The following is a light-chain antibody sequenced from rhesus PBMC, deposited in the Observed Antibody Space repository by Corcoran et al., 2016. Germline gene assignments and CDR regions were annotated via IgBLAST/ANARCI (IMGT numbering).Light chain of an antibody. Sequence: DIQMTQSPSSLSASVGDRVTITCRASQGISNNLAWYQQKPGKVPKLLLYKASTLQSGIPSRLSGSGSGTDFTLTISSLQPEDFATYYCQHGYGILYSFGQGTKVEIK. J-gene: IGKJ2*01. CDR3: QHGYGILYS. CDR1: QGISNN. CDR2: KAS. V-gene: IGKV1-25*01.